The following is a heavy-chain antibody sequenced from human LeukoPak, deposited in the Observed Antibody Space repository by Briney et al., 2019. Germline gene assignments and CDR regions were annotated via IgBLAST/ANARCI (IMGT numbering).Heavy chain of an antibody. V-gene: IGHV1-46*01. D-gene: IGHD6-19*01. CDR3: ARGTPVASNDAFDM. CDR1: GHIFTRYY. J-gene: IGHJ3*02. Sequence: ASVKVSCKTSGHIFTRYYIHWVRQAPGQGLEWMGIINPSDDSTSDVQKFQGRVTMTRDTSTSTVYMELSSLRSEDTAIYYCARGTPVASNDAFDMWGQGTLVTVSS. CDR2: INPSDDST.